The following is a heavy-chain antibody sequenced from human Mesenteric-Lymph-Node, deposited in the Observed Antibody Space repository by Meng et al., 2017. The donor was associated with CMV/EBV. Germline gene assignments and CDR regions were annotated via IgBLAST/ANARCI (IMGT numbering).Heavy chain of an antibody. CDR3: ARVVPYDFWSGNYYYYGMDV. D-gene: IGHD3-3*01. V-gene: IGHV4-59*01. CDR1: GSSLKTYS. CDR2: IFQSGTT. J-gene: IGHJ6*02. Sequence: SETLSLTCSVVGSSLKTYSWSWIRQTPGNGLEWVGNIFQSGTTIYNPSLESRVTMSVDTSNNQFSLKLTSVTAADTAVYYCARVVPYDFWSGNYYYYGMDVWGQGTTVTVSS.